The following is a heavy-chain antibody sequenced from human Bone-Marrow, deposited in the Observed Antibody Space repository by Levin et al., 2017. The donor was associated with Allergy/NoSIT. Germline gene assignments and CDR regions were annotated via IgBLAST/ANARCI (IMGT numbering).Heavy chain of an antibody. J-gene: IGHJ5*01. Sequence: PAASVKVSCAASGFSFKIYWMSWFRQAPGKGLELVANIKEDGSGTYYMDSVRGRFTISRDNAKDALYLQMNSLRIEDTAIYYCTRALLRWFDKAADSWGQGTLVTVSS. CDR2: IKEDGSGT. D-gene: IGHD4-23*01. V-gene: IGHV3-7*01. CDR3: TRALLRWFDKAADS. CDR1: GFSFKIYW.